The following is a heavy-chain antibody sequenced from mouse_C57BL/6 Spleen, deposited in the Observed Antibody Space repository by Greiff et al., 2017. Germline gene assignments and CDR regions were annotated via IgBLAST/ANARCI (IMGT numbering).Heavy chain of an antibody. CDR2: IYPGDGDT. CDR3: ARNWDYFDY. D-gene: IGHD4-1*01. V-gene: IGHV1-82*01. Sequence: QVQLQQSGPELVKPGASVKISCKASGYAFSSSWMNWVKQRPGKGLEWIGRIYPGDGDTNYNGKFKGKATLTADKSSSTAYMQLSSLTSEDSAVYFCARNWDYFDYWGQGTTLTVSS. J-gene: IGHJ2*01. CDR1: GYAFSSSW.